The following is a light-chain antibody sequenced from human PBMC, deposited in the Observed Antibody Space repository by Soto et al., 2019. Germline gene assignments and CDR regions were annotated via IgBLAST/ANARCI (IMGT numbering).Light chain of an antibody. CDR2: GAS. J-gene: IGKJ1*01. CDR1: QSISSW. Sequence: DIQMTQSPSTLSASVGDRVTITCRASQSISSWLAWYQKKPGKAPNLLISGASSLESGVPSRFSGSGSGTEFTLTISSLQPEDFATYYCQQYNSYWTFGQGTKVDIK. V-gene: IGKV1-5*01. CDR3: QQYNSYWT.